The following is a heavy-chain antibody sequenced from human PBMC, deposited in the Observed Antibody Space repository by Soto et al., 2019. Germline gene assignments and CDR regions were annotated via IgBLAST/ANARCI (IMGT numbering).Heavy chain of an antibody. Sequence: GGSLRLSCAASGFTFSSYSMSWVRQAPGKGLEWVSYISSATTTIYYAGSVKGRFTISRDNAKDSLYLQMNSLRDEDTAVYYCARDRRENCGNCYPYFDYWGQGTLVTVSS. CDR2: ISSATTTI. CDR1: GFTFSSYS. J-gene: IGHJ4*02. CDR3: ARDRRENCGNCYPYFDY. V-gene: IGHV3-48*02. D-gene: IGHD2-15*01.